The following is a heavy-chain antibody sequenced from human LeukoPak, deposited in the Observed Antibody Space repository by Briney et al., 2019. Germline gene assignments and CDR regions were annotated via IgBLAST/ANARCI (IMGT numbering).Heavy chain of an antibody. CDR3: ARGQEQFSSPWQWGPRRKNFYYYGMDV. V-gene: IGHV3-66*01. Sequence: GGSLRLSCAASGFTVSSSSMNWVRLGPGRGLKGFSVISSVVNTNTQDSVKGRFTISRDNSRNTLSLQMHGLRADDTAVYYCARGQEQFSSPWQWGPRRKNFYYYGMDVWGQGTTVTVSS. CDR2: ISSVVNT. J-gene: IGHJ6*02. CDR1: GFTVSSSS. D-gene: IGHD6-19*01.